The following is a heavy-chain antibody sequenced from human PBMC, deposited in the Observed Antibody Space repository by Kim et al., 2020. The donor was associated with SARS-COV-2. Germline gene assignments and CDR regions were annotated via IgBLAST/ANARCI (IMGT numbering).Heavy chain of an antibody. J-gene: IGHJ4*02. CDR2: INGDGSRT. CDR1: GFTFSTYW. CDR3: VKNQEMDDY. V-gene: IGHV3-74*01. Sequence: GGSLRLSCAASGFTFSTYWMHWVRQAPGKGLVWVSRINGDGSRTNYADSVKGRFTISRDNAKSTLYLQMNSLRAEDTAVYFCVKNQEMDDYWGQGTLVTVSS.